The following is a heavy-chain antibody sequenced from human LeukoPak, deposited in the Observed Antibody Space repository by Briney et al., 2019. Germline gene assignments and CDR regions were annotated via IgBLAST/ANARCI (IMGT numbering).Heavy chain of an antibody. Sequence: PGGSLRLSYVASGFPFSSYWMTWVRQAPGKGLEWVANIKQDGSKKSYVDSVKGRFTISRDNAKNSLYLQMNSLRAEDTAIYYCTRVGYIDEGIDYWGQGTLVTASS. J-gene: IGHJ4*02. CDR3: TRVGYIDEGIDY. CDR1: GFPFSSYW. D-gene: IGHD5-24*01. CDR2: IKQDGSKK. V-gene: IGHV3-7*04.